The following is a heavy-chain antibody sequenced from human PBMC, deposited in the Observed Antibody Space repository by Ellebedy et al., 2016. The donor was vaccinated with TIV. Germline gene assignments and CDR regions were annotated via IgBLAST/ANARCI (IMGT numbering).Heavy chain of an antibody. Sequence: MPSETLSLTCAVYGGSFRGYYWSWIRQPPGKGLEWIGEINHSGSTNYNPSLKSRVTVSVDTSKNQFSLKLSSVTAADTAVYYCVRARRLDYWGQGTLVTVSS. J-gene: IGHJ4*02. CDR3: VRARRLDY. CDR1: GGSFRGYY. CDR2: INHSGST. V-gene: IGHV4-34*01.